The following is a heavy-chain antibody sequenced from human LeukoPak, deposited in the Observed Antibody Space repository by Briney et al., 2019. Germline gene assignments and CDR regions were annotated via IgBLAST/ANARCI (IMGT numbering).Heavy chain of an antibody. Sequence: PSETLSLTCTVSGGXISSSSNYWDWVRQPPGKGLEWIGSIYYSGSTYYNPSLKSRVTMSVDASKNHFSLKLSSVTAADTAVYYCAKHSRSGDSGYGNAFDIWGQGTMVTVSS. CDR3: AKHSRSGDSGYGNAFDI. CDR2: IYYSGST. CDR1: GGXISSSSNY. J-gene: IGHJ3*02. V-gene: IGHV4-39*01. D-gene: IGHD5-12*01.